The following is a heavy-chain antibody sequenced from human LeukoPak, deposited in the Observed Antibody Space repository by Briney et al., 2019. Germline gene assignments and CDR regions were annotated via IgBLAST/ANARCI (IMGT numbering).Heavy chain of an antibody. V-gene: IGHV3-48*04. CDR3: ARPPAYCSSTSCYYDY. CDR2: ISSASGSI. Sequence: PGGSLRLSCAASGFTFSSYSTNWVRQAPGKGLEWVSYISSASGSIYYADSVKGRFTISRDNAKNSLFLQMNSLRAEDTAVYYCARPPAYCSSTSCYYDYWGQGTLVTVSS. CDR1: GFTFSSYS. J-gene: IGHJ4*02. D-gene: IGHD2-2*01.